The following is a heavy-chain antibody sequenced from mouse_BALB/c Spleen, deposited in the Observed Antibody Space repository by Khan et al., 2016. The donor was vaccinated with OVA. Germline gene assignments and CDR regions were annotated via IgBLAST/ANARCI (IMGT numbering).Heavy chain of an antibody. V-gene: IGHV5-6-4*01. J-gene: IGHJ1*01. CDR1: GFSFSSYT. CDR2: ISSGSTYT. D-gene: IGHD1-1*01. CDR3: TRDEIYAHWYFDV. Sequence: EVELVESGGGLVNPGGSLKLSCAASGFSFSSYTMSWVRQTPEKRLEWVATISSGSTYTYYPDSVKGRFTISTDNAKNTLYLQMSSLKSEDPAMYYCTRDEIYAHWYFDVWGAGTTVTVSS.